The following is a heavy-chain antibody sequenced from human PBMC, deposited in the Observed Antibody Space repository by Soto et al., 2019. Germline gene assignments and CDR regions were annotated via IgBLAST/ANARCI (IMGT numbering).Heavy chain of an antibody. Sequence: SETLSLTCTVSGGSISSGGYYWTWIRQHPGKGLEWIGYIYYSGSTYYNPSLKSRVTISVDTSKNQFSLKLSSVTAADTAVYYCARTTPLIYDSSGYYLDDYWGQGTLVTVSS. J-gene: IGHJ4*02. CDR2: IYYSGST. CDR1: GGSISSGGYY. V-gene: IGHV4-30-4*08. D-gene: IGHD3-22*01. CDR3: ARTTPLIYDSSGYYLDDY.